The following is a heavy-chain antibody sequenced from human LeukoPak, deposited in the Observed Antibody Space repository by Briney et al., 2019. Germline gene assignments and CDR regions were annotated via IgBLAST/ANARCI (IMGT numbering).Heavy chain of an antibody. Sequence: GGSLRLSCAASGFTFSSYGMHWVRQAPGKGLEWVAVIWYGGSNKYYADSVKGRFTISRDNSKNTLYLQMNSLRAEDTAVYYCAKEGGSGWSSSYFDYWGQGTLVTVSS. V-gene: IGHV3-30*02. D-gene: IGHD6-19*01. CDR3: AKEGGSGWSSSYFDY. CDR1: GFTFSSYG. J-gene: IGHJ4*02. CDR2: IWYGGSNK.